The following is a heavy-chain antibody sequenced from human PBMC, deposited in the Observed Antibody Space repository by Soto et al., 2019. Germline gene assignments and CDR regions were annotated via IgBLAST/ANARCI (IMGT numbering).Heavy chain of an antibody. D-gene: IGHD4-17*01. CDR3: ATAWRVTTLILDY. CDR1: GYTLTELS. V-gene: IGHV1-24*01. J-gene: IGHJ4*02. Sequence: ASVKISCKVSGYTLTELSMHWVRQAPGKGLEWMGGFDPEDGETIYAQKFQGRVTMTEDTSTDTAYMELSSLRSEDTAVYYCATAWRVTTLILDYWGQGTLVTVSS. CDR2: FDPEDGET.